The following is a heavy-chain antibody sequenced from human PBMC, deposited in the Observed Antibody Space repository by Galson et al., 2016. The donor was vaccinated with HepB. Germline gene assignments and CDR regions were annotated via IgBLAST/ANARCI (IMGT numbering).Heavy chain of an antibody. V-gene: IGHV3-23*01. Sequence: SLRLSCAASGFTFSSYAMNWVRQAPGKGLEWVSAVTGSGGSTNYADSVTGRFTISRDNLKTTMYLQMNSLRAEDTAVYYCARGSYGYGGWFDAWGQGTLVTVSS. D-gene: IGHD3-16*01. CDR3: ARGSYGYGGWFDA. J-gene: IGHJ5*02. CDR1: GFTFSSYA. CDR2: VTGSGGST.